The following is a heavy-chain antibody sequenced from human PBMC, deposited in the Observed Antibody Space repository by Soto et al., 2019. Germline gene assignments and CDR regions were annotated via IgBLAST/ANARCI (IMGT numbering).Heavy chain of an antibody. CDR1: GFTFSSYA. CDR2: ISGSGGST. V-gene: IGHV3-23*01. CDR3: AKDDIRYCSSTSCFDY. Sequence: GGSLRLSCAASGFTFSSYAMSWVRQAPGKGLEWVSAISGSGGSTYYADSVKGRFTISRDNSKNTLYLQMNSLRAEDTAVYYCAKDDIRYCSSTSCFDYWGQGTLVTVSS. D-gene: IGHD2-2*01. J-gene: IGHJ4*02.